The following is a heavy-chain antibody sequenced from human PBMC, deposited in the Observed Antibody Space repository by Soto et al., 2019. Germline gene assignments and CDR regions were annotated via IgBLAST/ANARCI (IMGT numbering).Heavy chain of an antibody. D-gene: IGHD3-22*01. J-gene: IGHJ6*02. CDR2: IDPSDSYT. V-gene: IGHV5-10-1*01. CDR1: GYSFTSYW. CDR3: ASTSSGLYYGMDV. Sequence: GASLKISCQGSGYSFTSYWISWVRQMPGKGLEWMGRIDPSDSYTNYSPSFQGHVTISADKSISTAYLQWSSLKASDTAMYYCASTSSGLYYGMDVWGQGTTVTVSS.